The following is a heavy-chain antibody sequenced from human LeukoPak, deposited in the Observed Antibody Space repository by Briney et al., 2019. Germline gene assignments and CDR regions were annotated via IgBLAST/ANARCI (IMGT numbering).Heavy chain of an antibody. CDR3: AKYGVDCSSTSCYPLYYMDV. CDR2: ISGGGGIT. CDR1: GFTFDSYA. Sequence: PGGSLRLSCAASGFTFDSYAMTWVRQAPGKGLEWVSSISGGGGITNYADSVKGRFTISRDNSKYTLFLQMNSLRAEDTAVYYCAKYGVDCSSTSCYPLYYMDVWGKGTTVAVSS. J-gene: IGHJ6*03. V-gene: IGHV3-23*01. D-gene: IGHD2-2*01.